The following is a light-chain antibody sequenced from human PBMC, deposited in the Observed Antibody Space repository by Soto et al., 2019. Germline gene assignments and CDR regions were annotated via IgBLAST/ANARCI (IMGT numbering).Light chain of an antibody. CDR2: GAS. CDR1: QSVTSN. CDR3: QQYNSWPLA. Sequence: EIVMTQSPATLSVSPGERATLSCRASQSVTSNLAWYHQKPGQPPRLLIYGASTRATGIPARFSGSGSGTEFTLTISSLQSEDFATYYCQQYNSWPLAFGGGTRWIS. J-gene: IGKJ4*01. V-gene: IGKV3-15*01.